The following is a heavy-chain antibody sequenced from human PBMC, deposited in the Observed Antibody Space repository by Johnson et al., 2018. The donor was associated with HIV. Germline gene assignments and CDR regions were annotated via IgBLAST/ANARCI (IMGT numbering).Heavy chain of an antibody. V-gene: IGHV3-30-3*01. CDR2: ISDDGTNT. D-gene: IGHD6-6*01. CDR3: ARWGYSSSPLDAFDI. Sequence: QVQLVESGGGVDQPERSLRLSCAASEFSFSTYAMRWVRQAPGKGLEGVAVISDDGTNTDYADAVKGRFTISRDNSKNTLYLQMNSLRAEDTAVYYCARWGYSSSPLDAFDIWGQGTMVTVSS. CDR1: EFSFSTYA. J-gene: IGHJ3*02.